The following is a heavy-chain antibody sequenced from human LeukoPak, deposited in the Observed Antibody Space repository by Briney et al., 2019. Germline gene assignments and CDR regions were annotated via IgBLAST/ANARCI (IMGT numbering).Heavy chain of an antibody. J-gene: IGHJ5*02. Sequence: SETLSLTCTVSGGSISSDYWSWIRQPPGKGLDWIGYVYYSGITNYNPSLKSRVTISVGTSKNHFSLKLTSVTAADTAVYYCARLLGWSGPINWFDPWGRGTLVTVSS. V-gene: IGHV4-59*08. CDR3: ARLLGWSGPINWFDP. CDR1: GGSISSDY. D-gene: IGHD3-3*01. CDR2: VYYSGIT.